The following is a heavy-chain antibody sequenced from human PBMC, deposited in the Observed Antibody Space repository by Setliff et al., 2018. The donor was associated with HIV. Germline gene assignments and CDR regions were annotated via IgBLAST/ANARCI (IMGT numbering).Heavy chain of an antibody. V-gene: IGHV1-69*13. CDR3: ARRAPDYDLLTGPGYCFDY. CDR1: GYTFPDYY. D-gene: IGHD3-9*01. J-gene: IGHJ4*02. Sequence: GASVKVSCKASGYTFPDYYMHWVRQAPGQGLQWMGGIIPIFGTANYAQKFQGRVTITADESTSTVYMELNSLRAEDTAVYYCARRAPDYDLLTGPGYCFDYWGQGTLVTVSS. CDR2: IIPIFGTA.